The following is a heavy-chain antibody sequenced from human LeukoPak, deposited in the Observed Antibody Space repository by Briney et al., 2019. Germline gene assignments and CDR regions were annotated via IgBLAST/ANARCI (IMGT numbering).Heavy chain of an antibody. CDR1: GFTFNTYA. V-gene: IGHV3-23*01. D-gene: IGHD6-13*01. CDR2: IIGNGGTT. Sequence: GGSLRLSCAASGFTFNTYAMTWVRQAPGKGLDWVSTIIGNGGTTFYADSVKGRFTISRDNSKNTLYLQMDSLTAEDTALYYCVKTLAGGTWGIFARWGQGTLVTVST. J-gene: IGHJ4*02. CDR3: VKTLAGGTWGIFAR.